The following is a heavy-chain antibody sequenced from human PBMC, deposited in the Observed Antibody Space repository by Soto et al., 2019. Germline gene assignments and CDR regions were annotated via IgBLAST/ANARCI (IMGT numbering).Heavy chain of an antibody. CDR1: GVSISSRDYY. V-gene: IGHV4-39*01. D-gene: IGHD6-19*01. Sequence: QLQLQESGPGLVQPSETLSLTCTVSGVSISSRDYYWGWIRQPPGKGLEWIGMISYSGSTYYSPSLKSRVTIXADTSNNQLSLRLSSVTAADTAVFHCMNYKSGWEYWGQGTVVTVSS. CDR3: MNYKSGWEY. CDR2: ISYSGST. J-gene: IGHJ4*02.